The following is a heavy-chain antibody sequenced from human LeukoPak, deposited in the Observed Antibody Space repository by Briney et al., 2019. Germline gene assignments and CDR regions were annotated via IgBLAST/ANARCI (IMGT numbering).Heavy chain of an antibody. Sequence: GGSLRLSCAASGFTFSSYAMSWVRQAPGKGLEWVSAISGSGGSTYYADSVKGRFTISRDNSKNTLYLQMNSLRAEDTAVYYCASDVYGSGSYYKGLDYWGQGTLVTVSS. V-gene: IGHV3-23*01. J-gene: IGHJ4*02. CDR3: ASDVYGSGSYYKGLDY. CDR1: GFTFSSYA. D-gene: IGHD3-10*01. CDR2: ISGSGGST.